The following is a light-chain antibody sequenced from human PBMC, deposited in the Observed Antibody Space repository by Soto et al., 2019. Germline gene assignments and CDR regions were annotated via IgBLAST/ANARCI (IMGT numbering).Light chain of an antibody. CDR2: RNN. J-gene: IGLJ1*01. Sequence: QSVLTQPPSASGTPGQRVTISCSGSSSNIGSNYVYCYQQLPGTAPKLLIYRNNQRPSGVPDRFSGSKSGTSASLAISGLRSEDEADYYCAAWDDSLSGDVFGTGTKLTVL. CDR1: SSNIGSNY. CDR3: AAWDDSLSGDV. V-gene: IGLV1-47*01.